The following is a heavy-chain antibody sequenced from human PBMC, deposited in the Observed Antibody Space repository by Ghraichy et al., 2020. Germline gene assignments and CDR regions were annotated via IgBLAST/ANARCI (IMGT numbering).Heavy chain of an antibody. Sequence: SETLSLTCTVSGGSISSSSYYWGWIRQPPGKGLEWIGSIYYSGSTYYNPSLKSRVTISVDTSTNQFSLKLSSVTAADTAVYYCASPRWGGNSYYYSYYGMDGWGQGTTVTVSS. D-gene: IGHD4-23*01. CDR2: IYYSGST. CDR3: ASPRWGGNSYYYSYYGMDG. V-gene: IGHV4-39*01. CDR1: GGSISSSSYY. J-gene: IGHJ6*02.